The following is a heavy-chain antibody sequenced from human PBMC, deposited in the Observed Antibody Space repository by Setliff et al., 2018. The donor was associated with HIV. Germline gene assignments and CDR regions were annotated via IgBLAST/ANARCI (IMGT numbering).Heavy chain of an antibody. CDR2: VYQSGST. V-gene: IGHV4-39*01. D-gene: IGHD6-13*01. CDR3: ARHRDPPGSRWIFYYYYMDL. Sequence: SETLSLTCTVSGGSISSSSYYWGWIRQPPGKGLEWLGSVYQSGSTSYNPSLSSRLTISVDTSKNQVSLRLSSVTAADTGVYYCARHRDPPGSRWIFYYYYMDLWGAGTTVTVSS. J-gene: IGHJ6*03. CDR1: GGSISSSSYY.